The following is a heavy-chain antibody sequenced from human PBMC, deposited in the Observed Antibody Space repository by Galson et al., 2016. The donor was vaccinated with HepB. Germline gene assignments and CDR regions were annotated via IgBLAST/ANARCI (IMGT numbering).Heavy chain of an antibody. V-gene: IGHV3-23*01. CDR3: AKRYCSGGSCYHVDH. CDR2: ITSGGST. J-gene: IGHJ5*02. D-gene: IGHD2-15*01. Sequence: SLRLSCAASGFTFSSYAMAWVRQAPGKGLEWVSVITSGGSTYYAASVKGRFTISRDNSKNTLYLQMNSLRAEDTAVYYCAKRYCSGGSCYHVDHWGQGTLVTVSS. CDR1: GFTFSSYA.